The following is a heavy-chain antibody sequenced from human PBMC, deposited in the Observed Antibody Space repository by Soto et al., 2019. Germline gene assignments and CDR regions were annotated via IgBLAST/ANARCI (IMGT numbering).Heavy chain of an antibody. CDR2: INPSSSHI. Sequence: EVQLVESGGGLVMPGGSLRLSCAASGFTFSTYHMNWVRQAPGKGLEWVSSINPSSSHIYYADSVRGRFTISRDNSKNSMDLQMNSLRTEDAAVYYCASGYCGGGGCYLRRDAIDVWGQGTMVTVSS. CDR3: ASGYCGGGGCYLRRDAIDV. V-gene: IGHV3-21*01. CDR1: GFTFSTYH. D-gene: IGHD2-15*01. J-gene: IGHJ3*01.